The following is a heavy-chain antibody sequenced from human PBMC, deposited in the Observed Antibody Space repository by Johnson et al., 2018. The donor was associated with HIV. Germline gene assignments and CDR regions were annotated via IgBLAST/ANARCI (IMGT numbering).Heavy chain of an antibody. J-gene: IGHJ3*02. Sequence: QVQLVESGGGVVQPGGSLRLSCAASGFSFSTYDVHWVRQAPGKGLEWVAFIRYDGNNKFYADSVKGRFTISRDISKNTLYLQMNSLRAEDTAVYYCARGEYYYDSSGYSNTPDAFDIWGQGTMVTVSS. D-gene: IGHD3-22*01. V-gene: IGHV3-30*02. CDR3: ARGEYYYDSSGYSNTPDAFDI. CDR1: GFSFSTYD. CDR2: IRYDGNNK.